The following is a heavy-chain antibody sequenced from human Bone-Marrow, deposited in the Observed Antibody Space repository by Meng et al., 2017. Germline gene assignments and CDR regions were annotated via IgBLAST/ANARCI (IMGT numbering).Heavy chain of an antibody. CDR2: INPSGGST. J-gene: IGHJ5*02. Sequence: ASVKVSCKASGYIFTSHWMHWVRQAPGQGLEWMGIINPSGGSTSYAQKFQGRVTMTRDTSTSTVYMELSSLRSEDTAVYYCAREVSSRPRRFDPWGQGTLVTVSS. V-gene: IGHV1-46*01. CDR3: AREVSSRPRRFDP. CDR1: GYIFTSHW.